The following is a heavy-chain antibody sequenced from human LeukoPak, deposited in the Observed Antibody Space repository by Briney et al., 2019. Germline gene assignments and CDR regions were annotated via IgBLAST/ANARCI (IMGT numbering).Heavy chain of an antibody. CDR3: ARAGAVVDNWFDP. D-gene: IGHD2-15*01. V-gene: IGHV1-18*04. Sequence: ASVKVSCKASGYTFTGYYMHWVRQAPGQGLEWMGWISGYNGKTKYAQKPQGRVTMTTDTSTTTAYMELRSLRSDDTAVYYCARAGAVVDNWFDPWGQGTLVTVSS. CDR1: GYTFTGYY. CDR2: ISGYNGKT. J-gene: IGHJ5*02.